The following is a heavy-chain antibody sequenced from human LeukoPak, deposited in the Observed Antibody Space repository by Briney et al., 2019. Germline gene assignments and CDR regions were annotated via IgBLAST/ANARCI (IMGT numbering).Heavy chain of an antibody. J-gene: IGHJ4*02. Sequence: SETLSLTCTVSGYSISSGYYWGWIRRPPRKGLEWIRSIYHSGSTYYNPSLKSRGTISVDTSKNKFSLKLNSVTAADTAVYYCARKAPYYYDGSGPLGTYYFDYWGQGTLVTVSS. CDR1: GYSISSGYY. D-gene: IGHD3-22*01. CDR2: IYHSGST. CDR3: ARKAPYYYDGSGPLGTYYFDY. V-gene: IGHV4-38-2*02.